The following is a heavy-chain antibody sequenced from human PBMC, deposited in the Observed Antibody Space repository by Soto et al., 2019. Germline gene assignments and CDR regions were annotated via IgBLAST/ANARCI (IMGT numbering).Heavy chain of an antibody. CDR1: GYMFTSYY. CDR3: SRISAVACHEYFQH. CDR2: IDPAGGST. V-gene: IGHV1-46*01. D-gene: IGHD6-19*01. J-gene: IGHJ1*01. Sequence: ASVKVSCKASGYMFTSYYMNWVRQAPGQGLVWMGIIDPAGGSTYYAQKFQGRITMTRDTSTRTVYMELSSLRSDDTAMYYCSRISAVACHEYFQHWGQGTLVTVSS.